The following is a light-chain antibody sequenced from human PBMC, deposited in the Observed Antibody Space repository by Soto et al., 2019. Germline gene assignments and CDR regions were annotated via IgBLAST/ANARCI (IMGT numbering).Light chain of an antibody. V-gene: IGLV2-14*01. CDR1: SSDVGGYDY. CDR3: SSYTTSSTYVL. J-gene: IGLJ2*01. CDR2: DVS. Sequence: QSALTQPASVSGSPGQSITISCTGTSSDVGGYDYVSWYRQHPGNAPKLMIYDVSNRPSGVSIRFSGSKSGNTASLTISGLQAEDEADYYCSSYTTSSTYVLFGGGTKVTVL.